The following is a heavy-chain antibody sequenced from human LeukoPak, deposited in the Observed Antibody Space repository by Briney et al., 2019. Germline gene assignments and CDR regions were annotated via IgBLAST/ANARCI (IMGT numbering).Heavy chain of an antibody. Sequence: PSETLSLTCTVSGYSISSGYYWGWIRQPPGKGLEWIGSIYHSRSTYYNPSLKSRVTISVDTSKNQFSLKLSSVTAADTAVYYCASDYYDSSGYESYWGQGTLVTVSS. J-gene: IGHJ4*02. D-gene: IGHD3-22*01. CDR1: GYSISSGYY. CDR2: IYHSRST. CDR3: ASDYYDSSGYESY. V-gene: IGHV4-38-2*02.